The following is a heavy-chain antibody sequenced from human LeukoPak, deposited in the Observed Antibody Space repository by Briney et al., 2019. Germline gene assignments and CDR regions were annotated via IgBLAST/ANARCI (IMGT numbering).Heavy chain of an antibody. J-gene: IGHJ6*03. CDR2: INHSGST. CDR1: GGSFSGYY. V-gene: IGHV4-34*01. CDR3: ASLTGTTDYYYYYMDV. D-gene: IGHD1-20*01. Sequence: SETLSLTCAVYGGSFSGYYWSWIRQPPGKGLEWIGEINHSGSTNYNPSLKSRVTISADTSKNQFSLKLSSVTAADTAVYYCASLTGTTDYYYYYMDVWGKGTTVTVSS.